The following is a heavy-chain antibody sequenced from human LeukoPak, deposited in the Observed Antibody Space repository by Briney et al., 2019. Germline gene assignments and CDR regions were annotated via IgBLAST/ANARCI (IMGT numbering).Heavy chain of an antibody. J-gene: IGHJ5*02. D-gene: IGHD1-26*01. V-gene: IGHV1-46*01. CDR3: ARDNSVGETAWWFDP. Sequence: ASVKVSCKASGYTFTSYGISWVRQAPGQGLEWMGFINPSGSSAAYAQKFQGRLTMTRDMFTSTDYMELTSLTSDDTAVYYCARDNSVGETAWWFDPWGQGTLVTVS. CDR1: GYTFTSYG. CDR2: INPSGSSA.